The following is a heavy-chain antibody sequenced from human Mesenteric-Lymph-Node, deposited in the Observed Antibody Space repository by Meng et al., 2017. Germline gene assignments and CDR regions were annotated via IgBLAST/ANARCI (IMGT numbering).Heavy chain of an antibody. CDR1: GYTFTGSS. CDR2: INPNSGGT. CDR3: ARDRELWFGELLSYYFDY. D-gene: IGHD3-10*01. J-gene: IGHJ4*02. V-gene: IGHV1-2*06. Sequence: ASVKVSCKASGYTFTGSSIHWVRQALGQGLEWMGQINPNSGGTDYAQKFQGRVTMTRDTSTSTVYMELSSLRSEDTAVYYCARDRELWFGELLSYYFDYWGQGTLVTVSS.